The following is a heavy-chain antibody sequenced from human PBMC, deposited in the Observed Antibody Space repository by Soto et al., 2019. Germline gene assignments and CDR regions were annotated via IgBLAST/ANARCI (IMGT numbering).Heavy chain of an antibody. D-gene: IGHD3-22*01. CDR2: IWYDGRNT. Sequence: GGSLRLSCAASGFTFSSYGMHWVRQAPGKGLEWVAVIWYDGRNTYYADSVKGRFTISRDNSKNTLYLQMNSLRAEDTAVYYCARTAYYYDSSGYYFEYWGQGTPVTVSS. CDR3: ARTAYYYDSSGYYFEY. J-gene: IGHJ4*02. V-gene: IGHV3-33*01. CDR1: GFTFSSYG.